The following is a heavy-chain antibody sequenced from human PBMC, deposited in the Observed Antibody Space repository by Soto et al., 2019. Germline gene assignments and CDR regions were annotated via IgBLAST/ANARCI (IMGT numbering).Heavy chain of an antibody. V-gene: IGHV3-30-3*01. CDR2: ISYDGSDK. D-gene: IGHD6-13*01. J-gene: IGHJ5*02. CDR3: ARKKQGNWFDP. Sequence: PGGSLRLSCAASGFTFSSYAMHWVRQAPGKGLEWVAVISYDGSDKYYADSVKGRFTISRDNSKSTLYLQMNSLRVEDTAVYYCARKKQGNWFDPWGQGTLVTVSS. CDR1: GFTFSSYA.